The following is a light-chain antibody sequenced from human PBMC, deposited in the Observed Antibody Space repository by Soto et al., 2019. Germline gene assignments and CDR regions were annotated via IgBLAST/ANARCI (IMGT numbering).Light chain of an antibody. CDR2: SAS. J-gene: IGKJ1*01. Sequence: DIQMTQSPSTLSASVGDRVTITCRAGQSISVWLAWYQQKPGNAPKLLIYSASTLQSGVPSRFSGSGSGTDFTLTINSLQPEDFATYFCQQSYSAPWTFGQGTKVDIK. V-gene: IGKV1-39*01. CDR3: QQSYSAPWT. CDR1: QSISVW.